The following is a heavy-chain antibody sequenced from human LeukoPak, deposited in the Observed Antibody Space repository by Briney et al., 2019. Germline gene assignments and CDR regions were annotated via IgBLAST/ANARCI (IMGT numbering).Heavy chain of an antibody. V-gene: IGHV3-48*01. D-gene: IGHD3-22*01. CDR2: ITSSSSTR. CDR1: GFPFSSYS. CDR3: ARKSGSSGYPFDY. J-gene: IGHJ4*02. Sequence: SGGSLRLSCAASGFPFSSYSMNWVRQAPGKGLEWVSYITSSSSTRYYADAVKGRFAISRDNAKNSLYLQMNRLRAEDTAVYYCARKSGSSGYPFDYWGQGILVTVSS.